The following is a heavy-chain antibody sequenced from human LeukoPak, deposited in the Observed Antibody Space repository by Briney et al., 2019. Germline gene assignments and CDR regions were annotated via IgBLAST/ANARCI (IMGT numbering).Heavy chain of an antibody. Sequence: GGSLRLSCAASGFTFSSYAMSWVRQAPGKGLEWVSAISGSGGSTYYADSVKGRFTISRDNSKNTLYLQMNSLRAEDTAVYYCAKGQHDILTGYRVYWGQGTLVTVSS. CDR2: ISGSGGST. CDR1: GFTFSSYA. CDR3: AKGQHDILTGYRVY. V-gene: IGHV3-23*01. J-gene: IGHJ4*02. D-gene: IGHD3-9*01.